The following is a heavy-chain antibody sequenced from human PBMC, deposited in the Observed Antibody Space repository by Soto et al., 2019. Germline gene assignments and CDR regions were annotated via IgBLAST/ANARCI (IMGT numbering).Heavy chain of an antibody. Sequence: EVQLVESGGGLVQPGGSLRLSCAASGFTFSSYSMNWVRQAPGKGLEWVSYISSSSSTIYYADSVKGRFTISRDNAKNSLYLQMNSLRDEDTAVYYCARDALRFFEWLPVPRLGYFDYWGQGTLVTVSS. J-gene: IGHJ4*02. D-gene: IGHD3-3*01. CDR1: GFTFSSYS. CDR3: ARDALRFFEWLPVPRLGYFDY. CDR2: ISSSSSTI. V-gene: IGHV3-48*02.